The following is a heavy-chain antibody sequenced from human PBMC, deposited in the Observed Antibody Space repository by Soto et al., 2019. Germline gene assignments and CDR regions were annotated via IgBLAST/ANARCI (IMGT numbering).Heavy chain of an antibody. CDR3: ARDGAVGDNDGYFQH. CDR1: GFIFSDYA. J-gene: IGHJ1*01. V-gene: IGHV3-30-3*01. CDR2: ISYDGSQK. Sequence: QVQLVESGGGVVQPGRSLRLSCAASGFIFSDYAMHWVRQAPGKGLEWVALISYDGSQKYYGDSVKGRVTISRDNSKNPVYLQMNSLRPEDTAIYYCARDGAVGDNDGYFQHWGQGTLVTVSS. D-gene: IGHD6-19*01.